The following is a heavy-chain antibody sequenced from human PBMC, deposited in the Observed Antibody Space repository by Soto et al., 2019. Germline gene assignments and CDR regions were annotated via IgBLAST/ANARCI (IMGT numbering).Heavy chain of an antibody. CDR2: RSFDGRNT. CDR3: AKEFGWELQLIHPYYTSGMDV. D-gene: IGHD1-1*01. J-gene: IGHJ6*02. V-gene: IGHV3-30*18. Sequence: QVQLVESGGGVVQPGRSLRLSCAASGFTCRSYGMHWVRQAPGKGLAWVALRSFDGRNTYYADSVRGRFTSSCDTSKRTLYMQRDILTAEAMAVYYCAKEFGWELQLIHPYYTSGMDVWGQGTKVTVSS. CDR1: GFTCRSYG.